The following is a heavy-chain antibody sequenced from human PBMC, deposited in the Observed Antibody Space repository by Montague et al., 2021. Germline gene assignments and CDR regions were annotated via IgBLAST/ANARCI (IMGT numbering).Heavy chain of an antibody. CDR3: AKDAVSVVVPASHFDY. J-gene: IGHJ4*02. CDR2: ISCNSSNI. D-gene: IGHD2-2*01. Sequence: SLRLSCAASGFTFGYYAMHWVRQTPGKGLQWVSAISCNSSNIGYADSLKGRFTISRDNAKNSLYLQMNSLRAEDTDLYYCAKDAVSVVVPASHFDYWGQGTLVTVSS. V-gene: IGHV3-9*01. CDR1: GFTFGYYA.